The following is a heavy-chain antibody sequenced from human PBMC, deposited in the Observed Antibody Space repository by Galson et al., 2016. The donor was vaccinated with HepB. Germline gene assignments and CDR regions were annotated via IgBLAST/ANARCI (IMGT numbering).Heavy chain of an antibody. CDR3: ARRILPFDI. CDR2: ISGAGAST. J-gene: IGHJ4*02. D-gene: IGHD2-15*01. CDR1: GFIFSSYV. Sequence: SLRLSCAASGFIFSSYVMGWVRQAPGKGLEWVSAISGAGASTFYADSVKGRFTISRDNSKNTLSLQMNSLRAEDTAVYYCARRILPFDIWGRGTPVTVSS. V-gene: IGHV3-23*01.